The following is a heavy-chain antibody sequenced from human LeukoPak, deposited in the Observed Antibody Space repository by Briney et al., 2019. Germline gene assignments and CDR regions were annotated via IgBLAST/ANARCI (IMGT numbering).Heavy chain of an antibody. CDR1: RFTFSSYA. CDR2: ISGSGDST. CDR3: AKEVGGGNSERALDI. Sequence: GGSLRLSCAASRFTFSSYAMSWVRQAPGKGLEWVSAISGSGDSTYYADSVKGRFTISRDNSKNTLYLQMNSLRAEDTAVYYCAKEVGGGNSERALDIWGPGTMVTVSS. D-gene: IGHD4-23*01. J-gene: IGHJ3*02. V-gene: IGHV3-23*01.